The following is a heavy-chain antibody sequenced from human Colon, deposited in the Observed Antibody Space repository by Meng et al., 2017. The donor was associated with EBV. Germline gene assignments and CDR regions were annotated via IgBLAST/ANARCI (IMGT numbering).Heavy chain of an antibody. V-gene: IGHV4-34*01. D-gene: IGHD6-19*01. J-gene: IGHJ4*02. CDR3: ARLYPPVQWLLTSDTSEY. CDR1: GGSFSGHY. Sequence: QVRRQQWGSALLEPSATLYLTCAVYGGSFSGHYCTWIRQPPGKGLEWIGESNHSGSTNYNPSLKSQVTISTDTSKNQFSLKVKSVTAADTAVYFCARLYPPVQWLLTSDTSEYWGQGTLVTVSS. CDR2: SNHSGST.